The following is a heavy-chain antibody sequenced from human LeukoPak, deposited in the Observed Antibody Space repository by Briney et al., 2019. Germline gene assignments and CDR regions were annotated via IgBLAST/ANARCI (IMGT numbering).Heavy chain of an antibody. Sequence: GGSLRLSCAASGFTFSSYAMSWVRQAPGKGLEWLSYINGRGTYIDYAESLKGRITISRDNAQNSLYLQMNSLRVEDTAVYYCARSGREATEIDYWGQGTLVTVSS. CDR3: ARSGREATEIDY. V-gene: IGHV3-21*06. D-gene: IGHD1-1*01. CDR1: GFTFSSYA. J-gene: IGHJ4*02. CDR2: INGRGTYI.